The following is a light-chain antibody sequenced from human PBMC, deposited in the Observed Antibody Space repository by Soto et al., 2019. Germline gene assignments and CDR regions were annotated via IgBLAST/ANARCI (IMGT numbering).Light chain of an antibody. Sequence: EIVLTQSPGTLSLSPGERATLSCRASQSVSSYLAWYQQKPGQAPRLLIYDASTRATGIPARFSGSGSGTDFTLTISSLEPEDFAVYYCQQRSNWPVTFGQGTQVEVK. CDR1: QSVSSY. J-gene: IGKJ1*01. CDR2: DAS. V-gene: IGKV3-11*01. CDR3: QQRSNWPVT.